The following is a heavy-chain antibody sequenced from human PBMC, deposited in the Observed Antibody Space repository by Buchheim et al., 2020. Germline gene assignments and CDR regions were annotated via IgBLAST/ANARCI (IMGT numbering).Heavy chain of an antibody. D-gene: IGHD3-10*01. V-gene: IGHV3-33*01. CDR3: ARDTYGSGSYYDYYYYYGMDV. Sequence: QVQLVESGGGVVQPGRSLRLSCAASGFTFSSYGMHWVRQAPGEGLEWVAVIWYDGSNKYYADSVKGRFTISRDNSKNTLYLQMNSLRAEDTAVYYCARDTYGSGSYYDYYYYYGMDVWGQGTT. CDR1: GFTFSSYG. CDR2: IWYDGSNK. J-gene: IGHJ6*02.